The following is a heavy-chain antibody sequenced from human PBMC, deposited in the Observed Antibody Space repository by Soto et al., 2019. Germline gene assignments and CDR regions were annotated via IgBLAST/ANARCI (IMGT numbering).Heavy chain of an antibody. CDR2: LSGSSVSA. CDR3: AKALVGVTPFDS. V-gene: IGHV3-23*01. Sequence: EVQLLESGGGLVQPGGSLRLSCAASGFTFVDYAMSWVRQAPGKGLEWLSSLSGSSVSAYYPDSVKGRFTISRDNSKNTLLLEMDSLTDEDTAIYYCAKALVGVTPFDSWGQGTLVTVSS. D-gene: IGHD1-26*01. J-gene: IGHJ4*02. CDR1: GFTFVDYA.